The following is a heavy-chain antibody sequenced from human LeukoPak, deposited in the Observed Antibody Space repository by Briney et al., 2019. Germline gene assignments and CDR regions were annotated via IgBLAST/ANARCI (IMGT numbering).Heavy chain of an antibody. CDR2: IIPIFGTA. CDR1: GGTFISYA. V-gene: IGHV1-69*13. J-gene: IGHJ3*02. D-gene: IGHD4-23*01. CDR3: ARVVDYGGNLPAFDI. Sequence: ASVKVSCKASGGTFISYAISWVRQAPGQGLEWMGGIIPIFGTANYAQKFQGRVTITADESTSTAYMELSSLRSEDTAVYYCARVVDYGGNLPAFDIWGQGTMVTVSS.